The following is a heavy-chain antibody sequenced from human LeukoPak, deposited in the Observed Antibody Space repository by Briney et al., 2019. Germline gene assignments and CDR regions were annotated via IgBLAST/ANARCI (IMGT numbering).Heavy chain of an antibody. D-gene: IGHD2-15*01. J-gene: IGHJ5*01. V-gene: IGHV4-59*01. Sequence: SETLSLTCNVSGGSLNDDYSNWIRHLPGKGLEWVGYVYHNGHSDYNPSLTSRVTIPVDTSTHQFPLNMNSVTAADPAGYYCASLGYSSGWLDSWGHGSLVIVSS. CDR2: VYHNGHS. CDR1: GGSLNDDY. CDR3: ASLGYSSGWLDS.